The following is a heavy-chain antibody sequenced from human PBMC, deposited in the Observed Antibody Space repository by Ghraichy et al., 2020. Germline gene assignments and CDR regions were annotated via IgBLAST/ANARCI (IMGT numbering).Heavy chain of an antibody. CDR3: ARATAMAADR. D-gene: IGHD5-18*01. V-gene: IGHV1-46*01. J-gene: IGHJ4*02. CDR2: INSGGGNT. CDR1: GYIFTSYY. Sequence: ASVKVSCKASGYIFTSYYLHWVRQAPGQGLEWMGVINSGGGNTVYARKFLGRVTMTRDTSTSTVYMELSSLRSEDTAVYYCARATAMAADRWGQGTLVTVSS.